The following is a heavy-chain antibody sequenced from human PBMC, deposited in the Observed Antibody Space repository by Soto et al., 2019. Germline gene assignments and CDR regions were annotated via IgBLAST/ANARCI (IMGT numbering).Heavy chain of an antibody. V-gene: IGHV4-59*01. CDR3: AKGNGWYYY. J-gene: IGHJ4*02. CDR1: GDSMTHNY. Sequence: SETLSLTCSISGDSMTHNYWTWIRQPPGKGLEWIGYIYYSGYTDYNPSLKSRVTIAIDTSKNQFSLKLNSVTAADTAVYYCAKGNGWYYYWGQGTLVTVSS. D-gene: IGHD6-19*01. CDR2: IYYSGYT.